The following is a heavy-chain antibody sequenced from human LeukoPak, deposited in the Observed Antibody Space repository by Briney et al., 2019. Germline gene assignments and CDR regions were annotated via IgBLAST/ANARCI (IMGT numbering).Heavy chain of an antibody. J-gene: IGHJ5*02. CDR1: GGSISSGEYY. V-gene: IGHV4-30-4*08. CDR3: ARSEYYDFWSGSPTGYNWFDP. CDR2: IYYSGST. Sequence: NTSETLSLTCTVSGGSISSGEYYWSWIRQPPGKGQEWIGYIYYSGSTYYNPSLKSRVTISVDTSKNQFSLKLSSVTAADTAVYFCARSEYYDFWSGSPTGYNWFDPWGQGTLVTVSS. D-gene: IGHD3-3*01.